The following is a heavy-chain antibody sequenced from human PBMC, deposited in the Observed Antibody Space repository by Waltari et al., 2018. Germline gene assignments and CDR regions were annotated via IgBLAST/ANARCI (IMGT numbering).Heavy chain of an antibody. V-gene: IGHV3-7*01. CDR1: GFTFSGRW. CDR2: INQDGSEK. CDR3: ARGAGWLADH. Sequence: EVQLVESGGGLLQPGGSLRLSCAASGFTFSGRWMSWVRQAPGKGPEWVANINQDGSEKFYVDSVNGRFTISRDNAKSSLFLKMSGLRADDTAVYYCARGAGWLADHWGQGTVVTVSS. D-gene: IGHD6-19*01. J-gene: IGHJ5*02.